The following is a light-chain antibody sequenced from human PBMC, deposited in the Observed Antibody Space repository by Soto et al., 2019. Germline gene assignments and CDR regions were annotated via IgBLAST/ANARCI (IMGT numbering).Light chain of an antibody. V-gene: IGLV2-14*01. Sequence: QSALTQPASVSGSPGQSIAISCTGTSSDVGGYNYVSWYQQHPGKATKLMIYDVSNRPSGVSNRFSGSKSGNTASLTISGLQAEDEADYYCSSFTSSNTYVFGTGTKVPS. CDR2: DVS. CDR3: SSFTSSNTYV. J-gene: IGLJ1*01. CDR1: SSDVGGYNY.